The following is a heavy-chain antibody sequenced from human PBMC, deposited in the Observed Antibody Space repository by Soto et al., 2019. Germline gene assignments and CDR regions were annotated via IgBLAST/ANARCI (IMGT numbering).Heavy chain of an antibody. D-gene: IGHD3-22*01. CDR1: GFTFSSYG. CDR2: IWYDGSNK. V-gene: IGHV3-33*01. J-gene: IGHJ4*02. Sequence: GGSLRLSCAASGFTFSSYGMHWVRQAPGKGLEWVTFIWYDGSNKYYADSVKGRFTISRDKSKNTLYLQMNNLRAEDTAVYYCARDRYYDTSGHYSGVGGFDYWGQGIRVTVAS. CDR3: ARDRYYDTSGHYSGVGGFDY.